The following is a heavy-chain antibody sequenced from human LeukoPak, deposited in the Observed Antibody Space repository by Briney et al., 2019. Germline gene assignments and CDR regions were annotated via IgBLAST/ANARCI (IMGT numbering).Heavy chain of an antibody. CDR1: GGTFSSYA. J-gene: IGHJ6*02. V-gene: IGHV1-69*13. CDR3: ARDLQIKGYYYYYGMDV. Sequence: ASVKVSCKASGGTFSSYAISWVRQAPGQGLEWMGGIIPIFGTANYAQKFQGRVTITADESTSTAYMELSSLRSEDTAVYYCARDLQIKGYYYYYGMDVWGQGTTVTVSS. CDR2: IIPIFGTA.